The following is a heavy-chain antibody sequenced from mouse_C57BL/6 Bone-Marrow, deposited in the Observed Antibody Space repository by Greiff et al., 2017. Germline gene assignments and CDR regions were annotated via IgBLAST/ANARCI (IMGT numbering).Heavy chain of an antibody. V-gene: IGHV1-52*01. J-gene: IGHJ2*01. D-gene: IGHD2-4*01. CDR1: GYTFTSYW. Sequence: QVQLKQPGAELVRPGSSVKLSCKASGYTFTSYWMHWVKQRPIQGLEWIGNIDPSDSETHYNQKFKDKATLTVDKSSSTAYMQLSSLTSEDSAVYYCARDDYDGYFDYWGQGTTLTVSS. CDR2: IDPSDSET. CDR3: ARDDYDGYFDY.